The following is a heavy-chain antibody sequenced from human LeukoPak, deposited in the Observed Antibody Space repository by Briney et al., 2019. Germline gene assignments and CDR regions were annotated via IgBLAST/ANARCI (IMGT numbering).Heavy chain of an antibody. CDR3: AKESDIVARRGFDY. V-gene: IGHV3-30*18. CDR1: GFTFSSYG. J-gene: IGHJ4*02. CDR2: ISYDGSNK. D-gene: IGHD5-12*01. Sequence: GRSLRLSCAAPGFTFSSYGMHWVRQAPGKGLGGVAVISYDGSNKYYADSVKGRFTISRDNSKNTLYLQMNSLRAEDTAVYYCAKESDIVARRGFDYWGQGTLVTVSS.